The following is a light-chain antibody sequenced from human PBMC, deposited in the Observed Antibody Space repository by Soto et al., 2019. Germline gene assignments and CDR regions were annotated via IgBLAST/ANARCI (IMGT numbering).Light chain of an antibody. CDR2: GAS. CDR1: QSIRSNH. V-gene: IGKV3-20*01. J-gene: IGKJ3*01. CDR3: QQYGSSPPFT. Sequence: EIVLTQSPGTLSLSPGERATLPCRASQSIRSNHLAWYQQKPGQAPRLLIYGASSRATGIPDRFSGSGSGTDFTLTISRLEPEDFAVYYCQQYGSSPPFTFGHGTKVDIK.